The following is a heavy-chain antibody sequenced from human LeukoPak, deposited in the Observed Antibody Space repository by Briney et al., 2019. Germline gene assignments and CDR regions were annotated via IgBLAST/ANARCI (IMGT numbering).Heavy chain of an antibody. CDR1: GGSISSYY. J-gene: IGHJ4*02. CDR3: ARGYGSGFAY. D-gene: IGHD3-10*01. Sequence: SETLSLTCTVSGGSISSYYWSWIRQSPGKGLEWIGEINQSGSTNHNPSLKSRVTISVDTSKNQFSLKVSSVTAADTAVYYCARGYGSGFAYWGQGTLVTVSS. CDR2: INQSGST. V-gene: IGHV4-34*01.